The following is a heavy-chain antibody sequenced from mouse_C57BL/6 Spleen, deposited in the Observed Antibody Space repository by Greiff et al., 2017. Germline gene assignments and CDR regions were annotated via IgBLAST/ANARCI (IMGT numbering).Heavy chain of an antibody. J-gene: IGHJ2*01. V-gene: IGHV3-6*01. Sequence: EVQVVESGPGLVKPSQSLSLTCSVTGYSITSGYYWNWIRQFPGNKLEWMGYISYDGSNNYNPSLKNRISITRDTSKNQFFLKLNSVTTEDTATYYCARGTPHFDYWGQGTTLTVSS. CDR2: ISYDGSN. CDR1: GYSITSGYY. CDR3: ARGTPHFDY. D-gene: IGHD3-3*01.